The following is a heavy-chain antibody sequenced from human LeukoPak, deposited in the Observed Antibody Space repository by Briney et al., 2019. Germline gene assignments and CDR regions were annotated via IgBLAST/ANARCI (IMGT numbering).Heavy chain of an antibody. V-gene: IGHV3-9*01. Sequence: GRSLRLSCAASGFNFDDNAMHWVRHAPGKGLEWVAGISWNSDHVVYADSVKGRFTISRDNAKYSLYLQMNGLRPDDTALYFCAKDINWGYGGHFYGMDVWGQGTTVTVSS. J-gene: IGHJ6*02. CDR1: GFNFDDNA. CDR2: ISWNSDHV. D-gene: IGHD4-23*01. CDR3: AKDINWGYGGHFYGMDV.